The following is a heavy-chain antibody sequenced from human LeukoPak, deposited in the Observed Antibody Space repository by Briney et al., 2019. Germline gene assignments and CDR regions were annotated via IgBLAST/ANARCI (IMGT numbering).Heavy chain of an antibody. V-gene: IGHV3-21*01. J-gene: IGHJ4*02. Sequence: GGSLRLSCAASGFTFSSYSMNWVRQAPGKGLEGVSSISSSSSYIYYADSVKGRFTISRDNAKNSLYLQMNSLRAEDTAVYYCARDYGGNSRRVGPFDYWGQGTLVTVSS. CDR3: ARDYGGNSRRVGPFDY. D-gene: IGHD4-23*01. CDR1: GFTFSSYS. CDR2: ISSSSSYI.